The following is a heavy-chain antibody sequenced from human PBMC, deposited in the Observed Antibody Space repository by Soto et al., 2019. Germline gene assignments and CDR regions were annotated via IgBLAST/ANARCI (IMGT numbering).Heavy chain of an antibody. J-gene: IGHJ4*02. D-gene: IGHD5-12*01. CDR1: GVTFSLCA. V-gene: IGHV3-23*01. CDR2: MRSSGGDT. Sequence: EVQVLESGGGLVQPGGSLRLSCAASGVTFSLCAMSWVRQAPGKGLEWVSSMRSSGGDTYYADSVRGRFTISRDDSKKTLYLQMNSLRVEYTALYYCAKGHSNSCYYFDFLGQGTLVTVSS. CDR3: AKGHSNSCYYFDF.